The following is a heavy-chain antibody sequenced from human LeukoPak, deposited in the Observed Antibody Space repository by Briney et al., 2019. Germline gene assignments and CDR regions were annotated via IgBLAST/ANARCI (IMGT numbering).Heavy chain of an antibody. V-gene: IGHV3-53*01. CDR2: IYSGGST. D-gene: IGHD4-17*01. J-gene: IGHJ6*03. CDR3: ARESTVTTTYYYYMDV. CDR1: GFTVSSNY. Sequence: PGGSLRLSCAASGFTVSSNYMSWVRQAPGKGLEWVSVIYSGGSTYYADSVKGRFTISRDNSKNTPYLQMNSLRAEDTAVYYCARESTVTTTYYYYMDVWGKGTTVTVSS.